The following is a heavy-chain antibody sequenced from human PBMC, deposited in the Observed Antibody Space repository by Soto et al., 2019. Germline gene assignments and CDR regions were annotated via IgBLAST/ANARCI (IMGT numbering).Heavy chain of an antibody. CDR3: ARGHALGGNSDAFDV. Sequence: QVQLVQSGAEVKKPGSSVKVSCKASGGSFRREAINWVRQAPGQGPEWMGNILPFFGTSDYAQKFRGRVTVTADMSTTTVYMELSSLRVEYTAVYYCARGHALGGNSDAFDVWGQGTMVIVSS. D-gene: IGHD2-15*01. J-gene: IGHJ3*01. V-gene: IGHV1-69*14. CDR1: GGSFRREA. CDR2: ILPFFGTS.